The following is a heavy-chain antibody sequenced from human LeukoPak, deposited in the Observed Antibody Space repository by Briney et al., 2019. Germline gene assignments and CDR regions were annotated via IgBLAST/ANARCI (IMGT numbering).Heavy chain of an antibody. CDR1: GYTFDDFY. Sequence: GASVKVSCKASGYTFDDFYLHWVRQGPGQGLEWIGWINPNSDDPAGDTFYAQNFQGRVTMTRDTSITTVYLQLSRLKSDDTAIYYCASLGVRTLSYYGMDVWGQGTTVTVSS. CDR3: ASLGVRTLSYYGMDV. CDR2: INPNSDDPAGDT. J-gene: IGHJ6*02. V-gene: IGHV1-2*02. D-gene: IGHD1-26*01.